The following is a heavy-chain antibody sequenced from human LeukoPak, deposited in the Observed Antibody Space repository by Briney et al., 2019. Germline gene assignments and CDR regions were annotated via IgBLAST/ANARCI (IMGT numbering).Heavy chain of an antibody. D-gene: IGHD5-12*01. J-gene: IGHJ4*02. CDR2: ITGSGGST. V-gene: IGHV3-23*01. CDR1: GFTFSSFD. Sequence: GGSLRLSCAASGFTFSSFDMSWVRQAPGKGLEWVSAITGSGGSTYYADSVKGRFTISRDNSKNTLYLQMNSLRAEDTAVYYCARGDSGYDYWGQGTLVTVSS. CDR3: ARGDSGYDY.